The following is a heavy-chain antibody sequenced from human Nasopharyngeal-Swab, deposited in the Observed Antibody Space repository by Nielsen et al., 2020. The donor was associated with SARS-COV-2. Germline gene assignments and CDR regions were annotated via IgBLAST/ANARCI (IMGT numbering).Heavy chain of an antibody. J-gene: IGHJ5*02. CDR2: ISTYTGDT. CDR3: ARAETGIVALNNWFDP. V-gene: IGHV1-18*01. D-gene: IGHD6-13*01. Sequence: WVRQAPGQGLEWMGWISTYTGDTNYAQKFQGRVTMTTDPSTSTAYMELRSLRSDDTAVYYCARAETGIVALNNWFDPWGQGTLVTVSS.